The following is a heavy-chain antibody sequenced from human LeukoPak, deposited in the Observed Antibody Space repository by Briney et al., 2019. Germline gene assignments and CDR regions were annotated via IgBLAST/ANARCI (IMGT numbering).Heavy chain of an antibody. CDR1: GYTFTGYY. CDR2: INPNSGGT. V-gene: IGHV1-2*06. J-gene: IGHJ4*02. Sequence: ASVKVSCKASGYTFTGYYMHWVRQAPGQGLEWMGRINPNSGGTNYAQKFQGRATMTRDTSISTAYMERSRLRSDDTAVYYCARDLANPKYYFDYWGQGTLVTVSS. CDR3: ARDLANPKYYFDY. D-gene: IGHD1-14*01.